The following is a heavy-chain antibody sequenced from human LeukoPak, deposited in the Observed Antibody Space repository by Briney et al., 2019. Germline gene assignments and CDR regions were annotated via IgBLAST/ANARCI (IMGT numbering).Heavy chain of an antibody. Sequence: GASVKVSCKASRYTLTSYGISWVRQAPGQGLEWMGWISAYNGNTNYAQKLQGRVTMTTDTSTSTAYMELRSLRSDDTAVYYCARDHCSSTSCYIWFDPWGQGTLVTVSS. V-gene: IGHV1-18*01. D-gene: IGHD2-2*02. CDR2: ISAYNGNT. J-gene: IGHJ5*02. CDR1: RYTLTSYG. CDR3: ARDHCSSTSCYIWFDP.